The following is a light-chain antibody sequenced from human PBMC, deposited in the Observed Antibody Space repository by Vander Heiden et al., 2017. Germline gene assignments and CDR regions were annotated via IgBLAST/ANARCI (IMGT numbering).Light chain of an antibody. V-gene: IGKV1-33*01. CDR1: QDISNY. CDR2: DAS. Sequence: DIQMTQSPSSLSASVGDRVTITCQASQDISNYLNWYQQKPGKAPKLLIYDASNLETGVPSRFSGSASGTDFTFTIRILHPEDVATYYCQGDDDLPYTFGQGTKLEIK. CDR3: QGDDDLPYT. J-gene: IGKJ2*01.